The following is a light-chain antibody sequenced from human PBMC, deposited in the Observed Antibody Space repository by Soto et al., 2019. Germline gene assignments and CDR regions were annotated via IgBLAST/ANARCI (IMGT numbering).Light chain of an antibody. CDR2: DAS. V-gene: IGKV3-11*01. CDR3: QQRSNWPPTT. J-gene: IGKJ5*01. Sequence: EIVLTQSPATLSLSPGERATLSCRASQSVRNYLAWYQQKPGQAPRLLIYDASNRATGIPARFSGSGSGTDFTLTISSLEPEDFAVYYCQQRSNWPPTTFGQGTRLEIK. CDR1: QSVRNY.